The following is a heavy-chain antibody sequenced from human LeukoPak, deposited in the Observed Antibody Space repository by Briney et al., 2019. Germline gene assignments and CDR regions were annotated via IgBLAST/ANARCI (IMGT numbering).Heavy chain of an antibody. D-gene: IGHD3-10*01. CDR2: INPNSGST. J-gene: IGHJ4*02. Sequence: ASVKVSCKASGYTFTGYYMHWVRQAPGQGLEWMGWINPNSGSTNYAQKFQGRVTMTGDTSISTAYMELSRLRSDDTAVYYCARMYITMVRGVNDDYWGQGTLVTVSS. CDR3: ARMYITMVRGVNDDY. V-gene: IGHV1-2*02. CDR1: GYTFTGYY.